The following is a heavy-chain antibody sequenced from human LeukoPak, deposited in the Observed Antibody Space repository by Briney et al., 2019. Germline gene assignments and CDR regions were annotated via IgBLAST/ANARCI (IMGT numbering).Heavy chain of an antibody. V-gene: IGHV4-59*08. CDR2: IYYSGST. D-gene: IGHD3-3*01. Sequence: PSETLSLTCTVSGGSISSYYWSWIRQPPGKGLEWIGYIYYSGSTNYNPSLKSRVTISVDTSKNQFSLKLSSMTAADTAVYYCARRGNDSWSGQYGMDVWGQGTTVTVSS. CDR3: ARRGNDSWSGQYGMDV. CDR1: GGSISSYY. J-gene: IGHJ6*02.